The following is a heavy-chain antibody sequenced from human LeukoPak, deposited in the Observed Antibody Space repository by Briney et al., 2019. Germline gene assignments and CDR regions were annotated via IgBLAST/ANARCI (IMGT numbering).Heavy chain of an antibody. D-gene: IGHD3-22*01. J-gene: IGHJ5*02. CDR2: MNPNSGNT. V-gene: IGHV1-8*01. CDR3: AREITYYYDSRGYLSAPSGGFDP. Sequence: ASVKVSCKASGYTFTSYDINWVRQATGQGLEWMGWMNPNSGNTGYAQKFQGRVTMTRNTSISTAYMELSSLRSEDTAVYYCAREITYYYDSRGYLSAPSGGFDPWGQGTLVTVSS. CDR1: GYTFTSYD.